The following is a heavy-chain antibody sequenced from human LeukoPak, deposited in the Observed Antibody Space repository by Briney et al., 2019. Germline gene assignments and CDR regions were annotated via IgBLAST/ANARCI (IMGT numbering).Heavy chain of an antibody. Sequence: GASVKVSCKASGYTFTGYYMHWVRQAPGQGLEWMGWINPNSGGTNYAQKFQGRVTMTRDTSISTAYMELSRLRSDDTAVYYCARLYSSSSGELDYWGQGTLVTVSS. CDR2: INPNSGGT. D-gene: IGHD6-6*01. CDR3: ARLYSSSSGELDY. J-gene: IGHJ4*02. CDR1: GYTFTGYY. V-gene: IGHV1-2*02.